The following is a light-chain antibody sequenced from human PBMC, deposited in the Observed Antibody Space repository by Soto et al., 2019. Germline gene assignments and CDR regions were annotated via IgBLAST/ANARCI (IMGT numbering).Light chain of an antibody. CDR2: GVT. Sequence: QSGLTQPTSVSGSPGQSITISCTGNHNDIGTYDYVSWYQQHPGRAPRLLIYGVTTRPSGISDRFSASKSGLTASLTISGLQPEDEADYYFSSFTSDRIYVFGPGTKLTVL. CDR3: SSFTSDRIYV. V-gene: IGLV2-14*03. J-gene: IGLJ1*01. CDR1: HNDIGTYDY.